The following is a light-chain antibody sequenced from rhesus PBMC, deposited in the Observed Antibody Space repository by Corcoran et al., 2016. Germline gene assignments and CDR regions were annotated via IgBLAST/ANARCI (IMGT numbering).Light chain of an antibody. V-gene: IGKV1S21*01. Sequence: DIQMTQSPSTLSASVGDRVTIPCRPSQRITNYLSWYQQKPGKAPKLLIHDASNLQRGVPSRFSGSGSWTDFTLPISSLQPEDLPTYYCLHSKSVPFTFGPGTKLDIQ. CDR3: LHSKSVPFT. CDR2: DAS. CDR1: QRITNY. J-gene: IGKJ3*01.